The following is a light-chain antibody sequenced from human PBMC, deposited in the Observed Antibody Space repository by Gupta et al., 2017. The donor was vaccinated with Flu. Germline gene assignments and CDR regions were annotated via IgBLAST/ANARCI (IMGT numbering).Light chain of an antibody. V-gene: IGLV3-25*03. CDR3: QSVDSDGIYWA. CDR2: KDS. CDR1: ALPKQY. Sequence: GDALPKQYGYWYQQKPGQAPVLVIYKDSRRTSGIPERFSGSSSGTTVTLTISGVLAEDEADYFCQSVDSDGIYWAFGGGTKLTVL. J-gene: IGLJ3*02.